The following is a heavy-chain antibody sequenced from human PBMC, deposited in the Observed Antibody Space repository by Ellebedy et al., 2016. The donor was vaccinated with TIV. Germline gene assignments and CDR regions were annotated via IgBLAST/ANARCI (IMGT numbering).Heavy chain of an antibody. CDR2: IYYSGST. V-gene: IGHV4-31*03. D-gene: IGHD2-2*01. CDR3: ARSYCSSTSCKRPWYAFDI. Sequence: MPSETLSLTCTVSGGSISSGGYYWSWIRQHPGKGLEWIGYIYYSGSTYYNPSLKSRVTISVDTSKNQFSLKLSSVTAADTAVYYCARSYCSSTSCKRPWYAFDIWGQGTMVTVSS. CDR1: GGSISSGGYY. J-gene: IGHJ3*02.